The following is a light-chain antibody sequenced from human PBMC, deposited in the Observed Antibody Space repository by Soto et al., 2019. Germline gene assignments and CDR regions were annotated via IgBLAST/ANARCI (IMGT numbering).Light chain of an antibody. V-gene: IGLV2-14*03. Sequence: QSVLTQPASVSGSPGQSIAISCTGTRSDVGGYNHVSWYQQHPGKAPKLMLYDVSNRPSGVSSRFFGSKSGNTASLTISGLQAEDEADYYCSSYASSSTYVFGTGTKVTVL. CDR1: RSDVGGYNH. J-gene: IGLJ1*01. CDR3: SSYASSSTYV. CDR2: DVS.